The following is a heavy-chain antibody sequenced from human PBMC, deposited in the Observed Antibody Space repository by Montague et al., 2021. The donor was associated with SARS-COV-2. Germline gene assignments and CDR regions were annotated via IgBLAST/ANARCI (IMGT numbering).Heavy chain of an antibody. V-gene: IGHV4-59*08. J-gene: IGHJ1*01. CDR1: GGSLSSYY. D-gene: IGHD3-9*01. CDR3: ARYVSGCLTHFHL. CDR2: IYYSGST. Sequence: SETLSLTCTVSGGSLSSYYWRWIRQPPGKGLEWIGYIYYSGSTNYNPSLKSRVTISVDTSKNQFSLNLSPVTAADTAVYYCARYVSGCLTHFHLWGQGSLVTVSS.